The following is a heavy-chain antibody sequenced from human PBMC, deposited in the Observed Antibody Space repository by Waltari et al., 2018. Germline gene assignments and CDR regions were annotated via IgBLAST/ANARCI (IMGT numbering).Heavy chain of an antibody. CDR2: MSWNGGSK. Sequence: EVQLVESGGGLVQPGRSLRLSCAASGFTFDDYAMHWVRQAPGKGLCWVSGMSWNGGSKGYADSVNGRFTISRDNAKNSLYLQMNSLRAEDTALYYCAKDYSSSSHYFDYWGQGTLVTVSS. CDR1: GFTFDDYA. J-gene: IGHJ4*02. CDR3: AKDYSSSSHYFDY. V-gene: IGHV3-9*01. D-gene: IGHD6-6*01.